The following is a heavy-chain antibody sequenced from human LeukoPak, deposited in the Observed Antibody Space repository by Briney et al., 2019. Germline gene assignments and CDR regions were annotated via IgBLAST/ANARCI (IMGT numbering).Heavy chain of an antibody. CDR2: IYYSGST. D-gene: IGHD6-13*01. CDR1: GGSISSYY. V-gene: IGHV4-59*01. J-gene: IGHJ5*02. CDR3: ACAGIAAAGTEGGNWYDP. Sequence: SETLSLTCTVSGGSISSYYWSWIRQPPGKGLEWIGYIYYSGSTNYNPSLKSRVSISVDTSKNQFSLKLSSVTAADTAVYYCACAGIAAAGTEGGNWYDPCGRGTLVTVSS.